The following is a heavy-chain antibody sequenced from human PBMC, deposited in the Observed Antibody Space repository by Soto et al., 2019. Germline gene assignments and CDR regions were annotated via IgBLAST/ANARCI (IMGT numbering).Heavy chain of an antibody. CDR3: AKATATSGGAFEI. J-gene: IGHJ3*02. D-gene: IGHD1-1*01. CDR1: GFICSSYD. V-gene: IGHV3-23*01. Sequence: LRLSCAVSGFICSSYDMSWVRQAPGKGLEWVSTILVGGSTHYEDSVKGRFTISRDTSKNTVYLQMNSLTAGDTAFYYCAKATATSGGAFEIYGQGTMVT. CDR2: ILVGGST.